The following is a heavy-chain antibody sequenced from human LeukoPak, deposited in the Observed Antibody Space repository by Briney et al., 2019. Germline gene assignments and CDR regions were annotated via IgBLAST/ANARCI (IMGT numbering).Heavy chain of an antibody. CDR1: GFTFSSYA. CDR2: ITSSGGNT. Sequence: GGSLRLSCAASGFTFSSYAMTWVRQAPGKRLEWVSTITSSGGNTYYADSVKGRFTISRDNSKNTLYLQMNSLRAEDTAIYYCANPLVRSSWLLDYWGRGTLVTVSA. CDR3: ANPLVRSSWLLDY. V-gene: IGHV3-23*01. J-gene: IGHJ4*02. D-gene: IGHD6-13*01.